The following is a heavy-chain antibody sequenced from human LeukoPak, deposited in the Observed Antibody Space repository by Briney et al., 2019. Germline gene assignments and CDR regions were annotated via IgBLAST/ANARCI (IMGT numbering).Heavy chain of an antibody. J-gene: IGHJ4*02. CDR1: GFTLSTYY. CDR3: ARSSGWYSH. CDR2: IHSDGSTT. D-gene: IGHD6-19*01. Sequence: GGSLRLSCAASGFTLSTYYMHWVRQAPGKGLVWVSRIHSDGSTTYYADSVKGRFTISRDSAKNTLYSQMNSLRVEDTAVYYCARSSGWYSHWGQGALVTVSS. V-gene: IGHV3-74*01.